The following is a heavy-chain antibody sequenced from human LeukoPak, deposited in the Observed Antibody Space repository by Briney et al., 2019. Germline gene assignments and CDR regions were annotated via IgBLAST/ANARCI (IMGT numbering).Heavy chain of an antibody. V-gene: IGHV1-69*04. CDR1: GGTFSSYA. CDR3: ARGNLGSLGFDY. J-gene: IGHJ4*02. Sequence: SVRVSCKASGGTFSSYAISWVRQAPGQGLEWMGRIIPILGIANYAQKFQGRVTITADKSTSTAYMELSSLRSEDTAVYYCARGNLGSLGFDYWGQGTLVTVSS. CDR2: IIPILGIA. D-gene: IGHD1-26*01.